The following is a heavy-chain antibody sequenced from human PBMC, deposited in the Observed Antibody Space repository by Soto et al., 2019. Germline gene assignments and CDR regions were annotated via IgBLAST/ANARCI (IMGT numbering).Heavy chain of an antibody. D-gene: IGHD3-10*01. CDR2: ISAYNGNT. V-gene: IGHV1-18*01. Sequence: QVQLVQSGAEVKKPGASVKVSCKASGYTFTSHGISWVRQAPGQGLEWMGWISAYNGNTNYAQKLQGRVTMTTDTPKSPAYMELRSLRSDDTAVYYCGREPGAMVRGATYYYYGFDVWGQGTTVTVSS. CDR1: GYTFTSHG. CDR3: GREPGAMVRGATYYYYGFDV. J-gene: IGHJ6*02.